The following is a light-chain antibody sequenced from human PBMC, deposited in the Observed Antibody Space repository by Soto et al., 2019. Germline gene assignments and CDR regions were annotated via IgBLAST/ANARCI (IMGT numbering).Light chain of an antibody. V-gene: IGKV3-15*01. Sequence: EIVTTQSPATLSVSLGETATLTCRASQGISRYLSWYQQKPGQAPKLLISDASTLQSGVPARFSGSGAGTDFTLTISSLKSEDFAAYYCQQYDTWPRTFGQGTKVDIK. J-gene: IGKJ1*01. CDR3: QQYDTWPRT. CDR1: QGISRY. CDR2: DAS.